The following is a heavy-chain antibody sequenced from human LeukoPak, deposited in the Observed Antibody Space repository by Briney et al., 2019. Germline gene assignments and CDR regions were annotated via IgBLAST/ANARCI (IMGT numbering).Heavy chain of an antibody. V-gene: IGHV4-34*01. J-gene: IGHJ6*02. CDR1: GGSFSGYY. D-gene: IGHD3-22*01. Sequence: SETLSLTCAVYGGSFSGYYLSWIRQPPGKGLEWIGEINHDGSTNYNPYLKSRVTISVDTSKNQFSLKLSSVTAADTAVYYCARDTYDSSGYYSHRGYYGMDVWGQGTTVTVSS. CDR2: INHDGST. CDR3: ARDTYDSSGYYSHRGYYGMDV.